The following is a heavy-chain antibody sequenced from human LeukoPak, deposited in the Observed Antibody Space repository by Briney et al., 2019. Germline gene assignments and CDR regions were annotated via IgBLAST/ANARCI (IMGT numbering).Heavy chain of an antibody. D-gene: IGHD1-26*01. CDR1: GDTFSTYS. CDR2: IYPGDSDD. CDR3: AALGAFGGLPRFDP. Sequence: GEPLKISCKVSGDTFSTYSIGWVRQMPGKGLEWMGIIYPGDSDDRYSPPFEGQVTISADKSITTAYLPWRSLKASDTAMYYCAALGAFGGLPRFDPWGQGTLVTVSS. J-gene: IGHJ5*02. V-gene: IGHV5-51*01.